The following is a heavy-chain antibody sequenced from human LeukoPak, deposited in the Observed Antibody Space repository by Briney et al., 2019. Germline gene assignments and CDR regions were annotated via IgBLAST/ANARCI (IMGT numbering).Heavy chain of an antibody. V-gene: IGHV3-72*01. J-gene: IGHJ4*02. Sequence: GGSLRLSCAASGFTFSDHTMDWVRQAPGKGLEWVGRIRSKANSYTTEYAASVQGRFTVSRDDSKNSLYLQMNSMKTEDTAVYYCTRLVGANDWGQGTLVIFSS. CDR3: TRLVGAND. CDR2: IRSKANSYTT. CDR1: GFTFSDHT. D-gene: IGHD1-26*01.